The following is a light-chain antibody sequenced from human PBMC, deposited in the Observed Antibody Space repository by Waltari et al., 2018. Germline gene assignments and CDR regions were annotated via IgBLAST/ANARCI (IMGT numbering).Light chain of an antibody. J-gene: IGLJ2*01. V-gene: IGLV1-40*01. CDR2: CNS. CDR1: SSNIGAGYD. Sequence: QSVLTQPPSVSGAPGQRVTIPCNGSSSNIGAGYDVHWYQQLPGTAPKLLIYCNSNRPSGAPYRFAGSKSGTSASLAITGLQAEDEADYYCQSYASSLSGHVVFGGGTKLTVL. CDR3: QSYASSLSGHVV.